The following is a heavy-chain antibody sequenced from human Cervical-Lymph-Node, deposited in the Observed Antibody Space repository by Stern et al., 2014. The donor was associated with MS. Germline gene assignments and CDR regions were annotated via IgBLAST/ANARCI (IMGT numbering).Heavy chain of an antibody. CDR2: IIPIFGET. Sequence: VQLVESGPEVKKPGSSVTISCKASGDSFNNYAVNWLRQAPGQGLEWMGGIIPIFGETNYGQKFQGRVTMKAAKSLATDAPPLNSLRSDDTAVYFCARDGFYEAYGDHATSVFDHWGPGTLVTVSS. V-gene: IGHV1-69*06. CDR3: ARDGFYEAYGDHATSVFDH. CDR1: GDSFNNYA. D-gene: IGHD4-17*01. J-gene: IGHJ4*02.